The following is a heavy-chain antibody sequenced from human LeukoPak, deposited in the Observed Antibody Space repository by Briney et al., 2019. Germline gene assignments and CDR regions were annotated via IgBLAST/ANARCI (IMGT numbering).Heavy chain of an antibody. Sequence: GGSLRLSCAASGFTFSSYWMSWVRQAPGKGLEWVANIKQDGSEKYYVDSVKGRFTISRDNAKNSLYLQMNSLRAEDTAVYYCARVRGSSIAAPGTDWYFDLWGRGTLVTVSS. D-gene: IGHD6-13*01. CDR1: GFTFSSYW. CDR3: ARVRGSSIAAPGTDWYFDL. J-gene: IGHJ2*01. V-gene: IGHV3-7*01. CDR2: IKQDGSEK.